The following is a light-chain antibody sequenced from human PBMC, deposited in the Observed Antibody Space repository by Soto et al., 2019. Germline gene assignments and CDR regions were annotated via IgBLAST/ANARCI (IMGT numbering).Light chain of an antibody. CDR1: QGISSNN. V-gene: IGKV3-20*01. Sequence: EIVLTQSQGTLSLSPGERATLSCRASQGISSNNLAWYQQKTGQAPRLLIYGASSRATVIPDGFSGIGSGTDFTITISRMEPEDSAVYYCQQYCGSPLFGQATKVEI. J-gene: IGKJ1*01. CDR2: GAS. CDR3: QQYCGSPL.